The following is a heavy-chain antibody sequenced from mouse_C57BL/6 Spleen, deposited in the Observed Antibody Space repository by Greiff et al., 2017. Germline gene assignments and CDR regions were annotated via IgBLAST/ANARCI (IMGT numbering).Heavy chain of an antibody. Sequence: ESGPGLVKPSQSLSLTCSVTGYSITSGYYWNWIRQFPGNKLEWMGYISYDGSNNYNPSLKNRISITRDTSKNQFFLKLNSVTTADSATYYCARNWDWFAYWGQGTLVTVSA. V-gene: IGHV3-6*01. J-gene: IGHJ3*01. D-gene: IGHD4-1*01. CDR3: ARNWDWFAY. CDR1: GYSITSGYY. CDR2: ISYDGSN.